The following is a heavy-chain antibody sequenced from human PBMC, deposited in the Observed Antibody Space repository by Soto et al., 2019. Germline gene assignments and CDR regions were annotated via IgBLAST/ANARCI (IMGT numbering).Heavy chain of an antibody. V-gene: IGHV1-69*12. J-gene: IGHJ6*02. CDR3: ARDLPEGVPAATGYYYGMDV. CDR2: IIPIFGTA. D-gene: IGHD2-2*01. CDR1: GGTFSSYA. Sequence: QVQLVQSGAEVKKPGSSVKVSCKASGGTFSSYAISWVRQAPGQGLEWMGGIIPIFGTANYAQKFQGRVTITADESTSTAYMELSSLRSEDTAVYYCARDLPEGVPAATGYYYGMDVWGQETTVTVSS.